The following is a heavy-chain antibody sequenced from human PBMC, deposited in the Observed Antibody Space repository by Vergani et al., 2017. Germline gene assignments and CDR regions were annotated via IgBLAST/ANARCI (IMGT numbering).Heavy chain of an antibody. Sequence: EVQLVESGGGLVKPGGSLRLSCAASGFTFSNAWMSWVRQAPGKGLEWVGRIKSKTDGGTTDYAAPVKGRFTISRDDSKNTLYLQMNSLKTEDTAVYYCTTDPKSLVRGATGDWFDPGGQGTLVTVSS. CDR1: GFTFSNAW. J-gene: IGHJ5*02. CDR2: IKSKTDGGTT. V-gene: IGHV3-15*01. CDR3: TTDPKSLVRGATGDWFDP. D-gene: IGHD3-10*01.